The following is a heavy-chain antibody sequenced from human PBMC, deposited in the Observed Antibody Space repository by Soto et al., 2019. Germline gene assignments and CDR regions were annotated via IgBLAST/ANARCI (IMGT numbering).Heavy chain of an antibody. CDR2: IYSGGST. D-gene: IGHD6-19*01. J-gene: IGHJ6*02. Sequence: EVQLVETGGGLIQPGGSLRLSCAASGFTVSSNYMSWVRQAPGKGLEWVSVIYSGGSTYYADSVKGRFTISSDNSKNTLYLQMNSVRAEDPAVYYCERSWLVRDGMDVWGHGTTVTVSS. CDR3: ERSWLVRDGMDV. CDR1: GFTVSSNY. V-gene: IGHV3-53*02.